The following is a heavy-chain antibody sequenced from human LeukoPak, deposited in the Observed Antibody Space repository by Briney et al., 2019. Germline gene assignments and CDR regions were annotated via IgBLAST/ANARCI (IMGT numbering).Heavy chain of an antibody. CDR2: VFDSGRT. CDR1: GGSMTTHH. CDR3: TTIKRGDIFGYFDF. V-gene: IGHV4-59*11. J-gene: IGHJ4*02. D-gene: IGHD5-18*01. Sequence: SETLSLTCTLSGGSMTTHHWNWIRQSPGKGLEWIGYVFDSGRTKVTPSLKSRVPLSADTSKNQLSLRLSSVTAADTAMYYCTTIKRGDIFGYFDFWGQEILVTVSS.